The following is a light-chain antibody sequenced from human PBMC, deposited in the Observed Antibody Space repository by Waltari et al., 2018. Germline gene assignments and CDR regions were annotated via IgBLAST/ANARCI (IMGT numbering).Light chain of an antibody. CDR3: VLYMGSGIWV. J-gene: IGLJ3*02. V-gene: IGLV8-61*01. CDR2: KAD. CDR1: SGTVSPISY. Sequence: PLVTQGPGLSVCPGGTVTLTCALCSGTVSPISYATWYQHSPGQAPRTLVYKADSRSSGVPDRFSGSILGNKAALTITGAQADDESDYYCVLYMGSGIWVFGGGTKLTVL.